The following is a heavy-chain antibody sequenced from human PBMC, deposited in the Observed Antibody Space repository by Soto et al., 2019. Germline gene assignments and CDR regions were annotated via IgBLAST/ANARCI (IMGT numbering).Heavy chain of an antibody. V-gene: IGHV4-4*07. Sequence: AETLSLTCTVSGGAISTYYLSWIRRPAGKGLEGMGRIYISGSTNYNPSLKSRVTISVDTPKNQFSLKMSSVTAADTAVYSCTREWKRSNYNLDYWGQGNLVTVSS. CDR3: TREWKRSNYNLDY. CDR1: GGAISTYY. CDR2: IYISGST. D-gene: IGHD4-4*01. J-gene: IGHJ4*02.